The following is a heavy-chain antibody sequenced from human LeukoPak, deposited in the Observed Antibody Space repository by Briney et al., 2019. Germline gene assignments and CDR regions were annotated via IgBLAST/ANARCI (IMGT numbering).Heavy chain of an antibody. D-gene: IGHD6-13*01. CDR3: AKRELGSSWLGDFDL. V-gene: IGHV3-30*18. J-gene: IGHJ2*01. CDR1: GFTFSSYG. CDR2: ISYDGSNK. Sequence: GGSLRLSCAASGFTFSSYGMHWVCQAPGKGLEWVAVISYDGSNKYYADSVKGRFTISRDNSKNTLYLQMNSLRAEDTAVYYCAKRELGSSWLGDFDLWGRGTLVTVSS.